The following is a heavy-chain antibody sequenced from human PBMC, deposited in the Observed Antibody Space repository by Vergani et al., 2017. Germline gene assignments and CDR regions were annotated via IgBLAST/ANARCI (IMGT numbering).Heavy chain of an antibody. V-gene: IGHV4-34*01. CDR2: IDHTGRP. CDR3: AIVNTETNGHLYYSYYMDV. Sequence: QVQLQQWGGGLLKPSETLSLTCVVNGGSFTSYHWTWIRQSPGEGLEWVGDIDHTGRPDYNPSLKSRLTMSVDKSRNQFSLTLYSVTAPDTAIYFCAIVNTETNGHLYYSYYMDVWGQGTAVTVS. CDR1: GGSFTSYH. J-gene: IGHJ6*03. D-gene: IGHD2-8*01.